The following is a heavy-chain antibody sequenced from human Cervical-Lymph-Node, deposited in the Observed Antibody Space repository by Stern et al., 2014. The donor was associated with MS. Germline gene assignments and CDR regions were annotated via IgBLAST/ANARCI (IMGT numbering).Heavy chain of an antibody. V-gene: IGHV1-18*01. CDR1: GYTFTNYA. Sequence: VQLMQSGAEVKTPGASVKVSCKTSGYTFTNYAINWVRQAPGQGLEWMGWISPDNRNTDYAQNLQGRVIMTTDTSTSTACMELRGLRSDDTAVYYCTRVSNYYGSGGYFDYGGQGTLVTVSS. D-gene: IGHD3-10*01. CDR3: TRVSNYYGSGGYFDY. CDR2: ISPDNRNT. J-gene: IGHJ4*02.